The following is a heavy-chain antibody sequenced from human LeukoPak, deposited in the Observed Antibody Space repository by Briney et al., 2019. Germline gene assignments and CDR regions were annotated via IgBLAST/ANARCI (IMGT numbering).Heavy chain of an antibody. J-gene: IGHJ4*02. CDR1: GFTFSSYG. D-gene: IGHD6-13*01. V-gene: IGHV3-30*02. Sequence: PGGSLRLSCAASGFTFSSYGMHWVRQAPGKGLEWVAFIRYDGTNKYYADSVKGRFTISRDNSKNTLYLQMNRLRAEDTAVYYCAKSSYSTSWYPKFDYWGQGTLVTVSS. CDR2: IRYDGTNK. CDR3: AKSSYSTSWYPKFDY.